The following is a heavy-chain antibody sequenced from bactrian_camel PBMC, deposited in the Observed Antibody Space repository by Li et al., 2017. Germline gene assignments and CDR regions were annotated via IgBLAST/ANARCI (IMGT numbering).Heavy chain of an antibody. D-gene: IGHD6*01. J-gene: IGHJ4*01. Sequence: VQLVESGGGLVQPGGSLRLSCAASGYINSRRCIGWFRQAPGKEREGIASIYTRGRTTRVDASVAGRFTISQDNAKNTVYLQMNNLKLEGTGMYYCAASERSSAWSAFKDWGQGTQVTVS. V-gene: IGHV3S26*01. CDR1: GYINSRRC. CDR2: IYTRGRTT. CDR3: AASERSSAWSAFKD.